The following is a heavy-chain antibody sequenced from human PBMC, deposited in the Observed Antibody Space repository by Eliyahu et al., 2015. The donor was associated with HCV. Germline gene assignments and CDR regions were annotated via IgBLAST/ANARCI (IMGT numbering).Heavy chain of an antibody. CDR2: ISGSGVTK. V-gene: IGHV3-11*01. Sequence: QVQLVESGGGLVKPGGSLRLSCAASGFSFSXYYMSWIRQAPGKGLEWLSYISGSGVTKYYADSVKGRFTVSRDNAGSSLFLQMTSLRAEDTAVYYCARTQQLVFPLEDWGQGTLVTVSS. CDR3: ARTQQLVFPLED. CDR1: GFSFSXYY. D-gene: IGHD1-1*01. J-gene: IGHJ4*02.